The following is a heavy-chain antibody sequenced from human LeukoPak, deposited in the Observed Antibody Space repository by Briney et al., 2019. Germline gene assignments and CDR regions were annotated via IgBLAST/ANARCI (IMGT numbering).Heavy chain of an antibody. CDR3: ARGRCSSTSCYCDY. D-gene: IGHD2-2*01. Sequence: SETLSLTCAVYGGSFSGYYWSWIRQPPGKGLEWIGEINHSGSTNYNPSLKSRVTISVDTSKNQFSLKLSSVPAADAAVYYCARGRCSSTSCYCDYWGQGTLVTVSS. J-gene: IGHJ4*02. CDR1: GGSFSGYY. CDR2: INHSGST. V-gene: IGHV4-34*01.